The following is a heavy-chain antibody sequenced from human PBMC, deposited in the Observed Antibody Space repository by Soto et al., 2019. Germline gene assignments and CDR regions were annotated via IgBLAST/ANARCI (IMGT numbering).Heavy chain of an antibody. Sequence: GASXKVCCKASVYTFTPYSINWVRQAPGQRLEWMGWINAGNGDTEYSQRFQGRVSLTGDTSANTVYVEVSSLTSEDTAMFYCALWDYDGYSAFYIWGQGTMVTVSS. CDR2: INAGNGDT. CDR3: ALWDYDGYSAFYI. J-gene: IGHJ3*02. CDR1: VYTFTPYS. D-gene: IGHD4-17*01. V-gene: IGHV1-3*01.